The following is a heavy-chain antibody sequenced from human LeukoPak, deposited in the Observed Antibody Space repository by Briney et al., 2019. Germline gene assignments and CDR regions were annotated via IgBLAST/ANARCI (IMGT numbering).Heavy chain of an antibody. CDR1: GGSVSSTTYY. D-gene: IGHD3-10*01. CDR3: ARYVVYGSGKYYFDY. V-gene: IGHV4-39*01. Sequence: SETLSLTCTVSGGSVSSTTYYWSWIRQPPGKGLEWIASINYSGSSYYNPSLKSRVTISVDTSENQFSLKLSSVTAADTAVYYCARYVVYGSGKYYFDYWGQGTLVTVSS. J-gene: IGHJ4*02. CDR2: INYSGSS.